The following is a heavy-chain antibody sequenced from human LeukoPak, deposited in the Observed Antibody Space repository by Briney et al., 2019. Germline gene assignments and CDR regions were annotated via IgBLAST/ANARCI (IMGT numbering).Heavy chain of an antibody. J-gene: IGHJ6*03. Sequence: SETLSLTCAVYGGSFSGYYWSWIRQPPGKGLEWIGEINHSGSTNYNPSLKSRVTISVDTSKNQFSLKLSSVTAADTAVYYCARRSGWYLYYMDVWGKGTTVTISS. D-gene: IGHD6-19*01. CDR2: INHSGST. CDR1: GGSFSGYY. V-gene: IGHV4-34*01. CDR3: ARRSGWYLYYMDV.